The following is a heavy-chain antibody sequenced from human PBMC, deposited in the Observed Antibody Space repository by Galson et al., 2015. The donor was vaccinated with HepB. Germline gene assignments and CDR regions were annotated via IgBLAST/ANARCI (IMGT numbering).Heavy chain of an antibody. V-gene: IGHV3-9*01. Sequence: SLRLSCAASGFTFDDYAMHWVRQAPGKGLEWVSGISWNSGSIGYADSVKGRFTISRDNAKNSLYLQMNSLRAEDTALYYCAKERDGYNSGGFDYWGQGTLVAVSS. CDR3: AKERDGYNSGGFDY. J-gene: IGHJ4*02. CDR1: GFTFDDYA. D-gene: IGHD5-24*01. CDR2: ISWNSGSI.